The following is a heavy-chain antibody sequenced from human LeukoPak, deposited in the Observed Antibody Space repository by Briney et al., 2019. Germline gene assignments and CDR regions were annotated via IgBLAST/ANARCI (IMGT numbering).Heavy chain of an antibody. J-gene: IGHJ4*02. CDR1: GFPFSSYA. CDR3: AKGRLYGSGSYLFRGLANYYYFDY. D-gene: IGHD3-10*01. CDR2: ISGSGGST. V-gene: IGHV3-23*01. Sequence: PGGSLRLSCAASGFPFSSYAMSWVRQAPGKGLEWVSAISGSGGSTYYADSVRGRFTISRDNSKNTLYLQMNSLRAEDTAVYYCAKGRLYGSGSYLFRGLANYYYFDYWGQGTLVTVSS.